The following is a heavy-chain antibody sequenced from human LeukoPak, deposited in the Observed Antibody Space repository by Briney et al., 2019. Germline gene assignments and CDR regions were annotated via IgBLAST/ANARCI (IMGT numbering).Heavy chain of an antibody. CDR3: ARVRYGSNIHYYYYMDV. CDR2: IYYTGST. J-gene: IGHJ6*03. CDR1: GGSISSFY. D-gene: IGHD3-10*01. Sequence: SETLSLTCTVSGGSISSFYWSWIRQPPGKGLEWIGYIYYTGSTDYNPSLKSRVNISVDTSKNQFSLKLTSVTAADTAVYYCARVRYGSNIHYYYYMDVWGKGTTVTVSS. V-gene: IGHV4-59*01.